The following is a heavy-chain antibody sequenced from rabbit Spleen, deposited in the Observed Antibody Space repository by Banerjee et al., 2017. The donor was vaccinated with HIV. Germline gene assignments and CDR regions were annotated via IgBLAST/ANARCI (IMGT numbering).Heavy chain of an antibody. Sequence: QEQLEESGGRLVKPDETLTLTCTASGFTISSGYDMCWVRQAPGKGLEWIACVRSSGGSTYYASWAKGRFAISKTSSTTVTLQMTSLTAADTATYFCATDVIGYGAFNLWGPGTLVTVS. J-gene: IGHJ4*01. D-gene: IGHD3-1*01. V-gene: IGHV1S45*01. CDR1: GFTISSGYD. CDR2: VRSSGGST. CDR3: ATDVIGYGAFNL.